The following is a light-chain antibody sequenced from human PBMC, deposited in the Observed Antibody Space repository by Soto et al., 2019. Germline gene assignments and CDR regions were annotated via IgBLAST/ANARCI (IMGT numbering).Light chain of an antibody. Sequence: QSVLTQPASVSGSPGQSITISCTGTSSDVGGYKFVSWYQQHPGKAPKFIIYDVSIRPSGVSNRFSGSKPGNTASLTISGLQAEDEADYYCSSYTSGSHYVFGTGTKVTVL. J-gene: IGLJ1*01. V-gene: IGLV2-14*01. CDR1: SSDVGGYKF. CDR3: SSYTSGSHYV. CDR2: DVS.